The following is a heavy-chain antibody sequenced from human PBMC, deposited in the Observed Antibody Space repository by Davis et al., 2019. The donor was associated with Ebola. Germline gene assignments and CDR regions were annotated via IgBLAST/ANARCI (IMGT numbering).Heavy chain of an antibody. J-gene: IGHJ5*02. CDR2: IYPDDSTL. V-gene: IGHV5-51*01. CDR1: GFTFRGYW. Sequence: GESLKISCAASGFTFRGYWINWVRQLPGKGLEWMGIIYPDDSTLTYSPSFQGQVTISADKSISTAYLQWSSLKASDTAMYYCARRGGYCISTSCYAGVWFDPWGQGTLVTVSS. CDR3: ARRGGYCISTSCYAGVWFDP. D-gene: IGHD2-2*01.